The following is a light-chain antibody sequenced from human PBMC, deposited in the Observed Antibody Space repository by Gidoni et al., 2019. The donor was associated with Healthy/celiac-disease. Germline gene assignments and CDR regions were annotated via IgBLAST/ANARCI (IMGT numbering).Light chain of an antibody. CDR1: QSVRSSY. V-gene: IGKV3-20*01. CDR3: QQYGSTPWT. CDR2: GAS. Sequence: IVLTQSPGTLSLSPGERATLSCRASQSVRSSYLAWDQQKPGQAPRLLIYGASSRATGIPDRFSGSGSGTDFTLTISILEPEDFAVYYCQQYGSTPWTFGQGTKVDIK. J-gene: IGKJ1*01.